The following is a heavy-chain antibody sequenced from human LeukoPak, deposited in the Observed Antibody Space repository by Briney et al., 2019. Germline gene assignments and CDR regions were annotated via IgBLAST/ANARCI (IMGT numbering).Heavy chain of an antibody. Sequence: PSETLSLTCTVSGCAISRGYYWGWIRQPPGKGLEWIGSIYRSGSTYYNPSLNSRVAISLDTSKNQFSLRLSSVTATDTAVYYCARTTEGYAGGPGYSYYYYMDVWGKGTTVTISS. V-gene: IGHV4-38-2*02. CDR3: ARTTEGYAGGPGYSYYYYMDV. CDR1: GCAISRGYY. CDR2: IYRSGST. J-gene: IGHJ6*03. D-gene: IGHD5-12*01.